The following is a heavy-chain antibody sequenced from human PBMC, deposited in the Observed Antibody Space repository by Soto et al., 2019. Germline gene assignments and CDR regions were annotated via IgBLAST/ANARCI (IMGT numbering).Heavy chain of an antibody. V-gene: IGHV4-61*01. J-gene: IGHJ4*02. CDR1: GGSVSDKTYY. CDR2: VYYSGTT. Sequence: KPSGTLSLTCCVSGGSVSDKTYYWSWIRQPPGKRLEWIGYVYYSGTTNYNPSLKSRVTISVDLSKNRFSLRLSSVTTADTALYYCARTTAVPNTLRSRYFFDYWGQGTLVTVSS. CDR3: ARTTAVPNTLRSRYFFDY. D-gene: IGHD4-17*01.